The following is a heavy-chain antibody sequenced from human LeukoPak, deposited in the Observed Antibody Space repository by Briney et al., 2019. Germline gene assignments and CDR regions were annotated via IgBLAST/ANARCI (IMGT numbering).Heavy chain of an antibody. Sequence: PGGSLRLSCAASGFTFSSYRMNWVRQAPGKGLEWVSSISSSSSYIYDADSMKGRITISRDNAKNSLYLQMNSLRAEDTAVYYCARGYAGIDYWGQGTLVTVSS. CDR3: ARGYAGIDY. CDR2: ISSSSSYI. V-gene: IGHV3-21*01. J-gene: IGHJ4*02. D-gene: IGHD5-12*01. CDR1: GFTFSSYR.